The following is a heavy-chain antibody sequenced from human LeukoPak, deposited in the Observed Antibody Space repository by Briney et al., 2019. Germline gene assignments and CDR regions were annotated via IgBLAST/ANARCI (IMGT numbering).Heavy chain of an antibody. V-gene: IGHV3-53*01. J-gene: IGHJ4*02. CDR3: ARAGYGYGYSYLDY. CDR2: IYSGGST. CDR1: GFTVSSNY. Sequence: GGSLRLSCAASGFTVSSNYMSWVRQAPGKGLEWVSVIYSGGSTYYADSVKGRFTISRNNSKNTLYLQMNSLRAEDTAVYYCARAGYGYGYSYLDYWGQGTLVTVSS. D-gene: IGHD5-18*01.